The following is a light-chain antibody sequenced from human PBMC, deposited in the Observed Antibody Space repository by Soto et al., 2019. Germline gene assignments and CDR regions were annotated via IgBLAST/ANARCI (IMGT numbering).Light chain of an antibody. CDR2: LEGSGSY. J-gene: IGLJ3*02. CDR3: ETWDSNTRV. Sequence: QPVLTQSSSASASLGSSVKLTCTLSSGHSSYIIAWHQQQPGKAPRYLMKLEGSGSYNQGSGVPDRFSGSSSGADRYLTISNLQSEDEADYSCETWDSNTRVFGGGTKLTVL. CDR1: SGHSSYI. V-gene: IGLV4-60*03.